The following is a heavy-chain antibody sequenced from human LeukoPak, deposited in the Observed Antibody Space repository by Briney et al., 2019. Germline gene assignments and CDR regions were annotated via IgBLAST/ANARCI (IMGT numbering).Heavy chain of an antibody. CDR3: ARDRYYYDSSGYCRFDY. J-gene: IGHJ4*02. CDR1: GGSISSYY. V-gene: IGHV4-59*12. CDR2: IYYSGRT. D-gene: IGHD3-22*01. Sequence: SETLSLTCTVSGGSISSYYWSWIRQPPGKGLEWIGYIYYSGRTNYNPSLKSRVTMSVDTSKNEFSLKLSSVTAADTAVYYCARDRYYYDSSGYCRFDYWGQGTLVTVSS.